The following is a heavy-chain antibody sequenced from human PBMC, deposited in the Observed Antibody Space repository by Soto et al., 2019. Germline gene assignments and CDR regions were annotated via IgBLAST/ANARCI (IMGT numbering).Heavy chain of an antibody. CDR3: AKQQGPGTPYYYAMGV. D-gene: IGHD1-1*01. V-gene: IGHV3-23*01. J-gene: IGHJ6*02. CDR1: GFTFSSYA. CDR2: LSGSGGST. Sequence: EVQLLEAGGGLVQPGGSQRLSCAASGFTFSSYAMTWVRQAPGKGLEWVSTLSGSGGSTYYAASVKGRFTISRDNSKDTLYLEMNSLRGEDTAVYFCAKQQGPGTPYYYAMGVWGQGTAVSVSS.